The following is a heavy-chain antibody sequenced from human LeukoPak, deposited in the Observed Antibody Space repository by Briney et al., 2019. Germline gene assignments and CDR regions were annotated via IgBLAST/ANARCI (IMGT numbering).Heavy chain of an antibody. J-gene: IGHJ3*01. CDR1: GYTFSSYW. D-gene: IGHD2-8*02. CDR2: IKEDGSDK. CDR3: ARDHGRSTVLGMNTFDV. Sequence: GGSLRLSCGDSGYTFSSYWMTWVRQAPGKGLEWVANIKEDGSDKYYADSVKGRFTISRDNAKNTLYLQMNSLSAEDMAVYYCARDHGRSTVLGMNTFDVWGQGTTVSVSS. V-gene: IGHV3-7*01.